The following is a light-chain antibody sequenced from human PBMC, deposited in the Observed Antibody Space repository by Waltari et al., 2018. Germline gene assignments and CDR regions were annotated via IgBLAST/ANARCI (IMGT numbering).Light chain of an antibody. V-gene: IGKV4-1*01. CDR1: KSISYMTNIKHY. CDR2: WAS. CDR3: QQYYESPFT. J-gene: IGKJ3*01. Sequence: DIVMTQSPDSLALSPGERATMNCKSSKSISYMTNIKHYLAWYQQKTVQPPKLFLYWASTRESGVPDRFTGSGSETDCTLTISSLQAEDVAVYYCQQYYESPFTFGPGTKVDFK.